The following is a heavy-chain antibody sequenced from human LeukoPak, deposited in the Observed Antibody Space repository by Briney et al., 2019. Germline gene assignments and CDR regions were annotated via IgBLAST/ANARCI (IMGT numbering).Heavy chain of an antibody. D-gene: IGHD3-22*01. J-gene: IGHJ4*02. CDR3: VPEYYDSSGYSQFDY. CDR2: IWYDGSNK. CDR1: GFTFSSYG. Sequence: GGSLRLSCAASGFTFSSYGMHWVRQAPGKGLEWVAVIWYDGSNKYYADSVKGRFTIPRDNSKNTLYLQMNSLRAEDTAVYYCVPEYYDSSGYSQFDYWGQGTLVTVSS. V-gene: IGHV3-33*01.